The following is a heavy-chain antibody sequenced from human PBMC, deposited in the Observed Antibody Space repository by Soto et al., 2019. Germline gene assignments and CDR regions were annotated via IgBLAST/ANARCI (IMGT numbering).Heavy chain of an antibody. V-gene: IGHV3-21*01. CDR3: ATPYYYNH. CDR2: ITSNSDHI. CDR1: GFMFIAYT. J-gene: IGHJ4*02. Sequence: SGGSLRLSCAASGFMFIAYTMSWVRQAPGKGLEWLSSITSNSDHIDYADSVRGRFTVSRDNARKSLYLQMDSLGAEDTGVYYCATPYYYNHWGPGTLVTVSS.